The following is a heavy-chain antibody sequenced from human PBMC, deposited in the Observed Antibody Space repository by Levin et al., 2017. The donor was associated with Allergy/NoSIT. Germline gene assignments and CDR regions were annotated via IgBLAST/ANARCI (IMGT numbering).Heavy chain of an antibody. CDR3: ARGGYYYGSGSYYNVLDY. V-gene: IGHV3-53*01. J-gene: IGHJ4*02. Sequence: GESLKISCAASGFTVSSNYMSWVRQAPGKGLEWVSVIYSGGSTYYADSVKGRFTISRDNSKNTLYLQMNSLRAEDTAVYYCARGGYYYGSGSYYNVLDYWGQGTLVTVSS. D-gene: IGHD3-10*01. CDR2: IYSGGST. CDR1: GFTVSSNY.